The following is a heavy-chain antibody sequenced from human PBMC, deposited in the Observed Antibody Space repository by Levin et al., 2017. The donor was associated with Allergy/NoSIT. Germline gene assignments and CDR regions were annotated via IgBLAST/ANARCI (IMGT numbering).Heavy chain of an antibody. CDR1: GFTFSDYY. CDR3: ARYCSSTSCGWFDP. Sequence: GGSLRLSCAASGFTFSDYYMSWIRQAPGKGLEWVSYISSSSSYTNYADSVKGRFTISRDNAKNSLYLQMNSLRAEDTAVYYCARYCSSTSCGWFDPWGQGTLVTVSS. D-gene: IGHD2-2*01. CDR2: ISSSSSYT. V-gene: IGHV3-11*03. J-gene: IGHJ5*02.